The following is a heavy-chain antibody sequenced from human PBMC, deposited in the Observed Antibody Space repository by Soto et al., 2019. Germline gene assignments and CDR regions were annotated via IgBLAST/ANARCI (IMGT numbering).Heavy chain of an antibody. CDR2: ISSNGGTT. V-gene: IGHV3-64*01. Sequence: EVQLAESGGGMVQPGGSLRLSCVASGFTFSSYDMHWVRQAPGKGLEYVSSISSNGGTTYYGNSVKGRFTISRDNSKNTLYLQMGSLRAEDIAVYYCVRRVSGNYDYWCQGTLVTVSS. D-gene: IGHD1-7*01. CDR1: GFTFSSYD. J-gene: IGHJ4*02. CDR3: VRRVSGNYDY.